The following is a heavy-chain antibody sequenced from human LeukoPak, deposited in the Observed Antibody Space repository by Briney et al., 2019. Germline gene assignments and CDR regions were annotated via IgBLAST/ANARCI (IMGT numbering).Heavy chain of an antibody. D-gene: IGHD6-19*01. J-gene: IGHJ4*02. CDR1: GGSISSSSYY. CDR3: ARPVAGTDYFDC. CDR2: IYYSGTT. Sequence: SETLSLTCTVSGGSISSSSYYWGWVRQPPGKGVEWIGSIYYSGTTYYNPSLKSRVTISVDTSKNQFSLKLSSVTAADTAVYYCARPVAGTDYFDCWGQGTLVTVSS. V-gene: IGHV4-39*01.